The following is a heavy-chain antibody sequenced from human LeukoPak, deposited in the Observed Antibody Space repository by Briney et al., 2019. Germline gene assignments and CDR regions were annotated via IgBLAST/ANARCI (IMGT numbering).Heavy chain of an antibody. CDR2: IYYSGST. Sequence: SETLSLTCTVSGVSISSSSYYWGWIRQPPGKGLEWIGRIYYSGSTYYNPSLKSRVTISVDTSKNQFSLKLSSVTAADTAVYYCARHRSYSSSSLFDYWGQGTLVTVSS. CDR3: ARHRSYSSSSLFDY. D-gene: IGHD6-6*01. V-gene: IGHV4-39*01. CDR1: GVSISSSSYY. J-gene: IGHJ4*02.